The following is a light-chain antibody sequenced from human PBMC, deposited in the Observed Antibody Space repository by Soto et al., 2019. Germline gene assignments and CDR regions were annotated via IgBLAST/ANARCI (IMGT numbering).Light chain of an antibody. J-gene: IGLJ2*01. CDR1: SSNIGAGYD. V-gene: IGLV1-40*01. CDR2: GNS. CDR3: QPNDSSLSGSV. Sequence: QSVLTQPPSVSGAPGQRVTISCTGSSSNIGAGYDVHWYQQLPGTAPKLLIYGNSNRPSGVPDRFSGSKSGTSASLAITGLQAEDEADYYCQPNDSSLSGSVFGGGTKVTVL.